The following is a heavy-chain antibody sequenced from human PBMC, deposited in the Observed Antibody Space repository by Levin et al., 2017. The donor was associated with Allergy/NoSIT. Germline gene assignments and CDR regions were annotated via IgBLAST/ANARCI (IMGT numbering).Heavy chain of an antibody. J-gene: IGHJ4*02. CDR1: GFTLDNYA. Sequence: GGSLRLSCAASGFTLDNYALHWVRQPPGKGLEWVSGISWTGSTIAYADSVRGRFTISKDFDRNSLYLEMNSLRPEDTAFYYCARSATGIVAATTLDSWGQGTLVTVSS. D-gene: IGHD1-26*01. CDR3: ARSATGIVAATTLDS. CDR2: ISWTGSTI. V-gene: IGHV3-9*01.